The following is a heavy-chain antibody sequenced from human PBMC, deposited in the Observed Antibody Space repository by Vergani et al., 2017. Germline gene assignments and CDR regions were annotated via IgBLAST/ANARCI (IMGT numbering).Heavy chain of an antibody. CDR2: INHSGST. CDR3: AREYSSSSPSSENYYYYMDV. Sequence: QVQLQQWGAGLLKPSETLSLTCAVYGGSFSGYYWSWIRQPPGKGLEWIGEINHSGSTNYNPSLKSRVTISVDTSKNQFSLKLSSVTAADTAVYYCAREYSSSSPSSENYYYYMDVWGKGTTVTVSS. J-gene: IGHJ6*03. D-gene: IGHD6-6*01. CDR1: GGSFSGYY. V-gene: IGHV4-34*01.